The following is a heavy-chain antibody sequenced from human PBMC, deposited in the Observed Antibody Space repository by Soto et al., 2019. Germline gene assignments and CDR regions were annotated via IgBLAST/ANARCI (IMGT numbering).Heavy chain of an antibody. Sequence: ASVKVSCKASGYTFTSYGISWVRQAPGQGLEWMGWISAYNGNINYAQKLQGRVTMTTDTSTSTAYMELRSLRSDDTAVYYCACYCAGFFLRRGAYYFDYWGQGTLVTVSS. D-gene: IGHD2-21*01. V-gene: IGHV1-18*01. CDR2: ISAYNGNI. CDR1: GYTFTSYG. CDR3: ACYCAGFFLRRGAYYFDY. J-gene: IGHJ4*02.